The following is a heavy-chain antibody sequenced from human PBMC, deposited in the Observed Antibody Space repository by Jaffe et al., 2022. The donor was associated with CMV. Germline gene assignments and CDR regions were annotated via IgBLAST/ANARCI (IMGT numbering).Heavy chain of an antibody. J-gene: IGHJ6*02. Sequence: QVHLVQSGAEVKKPGASMKVSCKASGYTFSSYDINWVRQAPGQGLEWIGWMNPDRGDTGYAQKFQGRVNMTRNGAMSTAYMELSGLRYDDTGVYYCARGHLPDRTFFVQYYFGMDVWGQGTTVTVSS. V-gene: IGHV1-8*01. CDR3: ARGHLPDRTFFVQYYFGMDV. CDR1: GYTFSSYD. CDR2: MNPDRGDT. D-gene: IGHD2-2*01.